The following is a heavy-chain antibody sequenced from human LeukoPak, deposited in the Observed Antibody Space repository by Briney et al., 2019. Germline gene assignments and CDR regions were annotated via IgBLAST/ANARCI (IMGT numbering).Heavy chain of an antibody. Sequence: GGSLRLSCTASGFTFGDYAMSWFRQAPGKGLEWVGFIRSKAYGGTTEYAASVKGRFPISRDDSKSIAYLQMNSLKTEDTAVYYCTRDYSGSYYESDWFDPWGQGTLVTVSS. V-gene: IGHV3-49*03. J-gene: IGHJ5*02. CDR3: TRDYSGSYYESDWFDP. D-gene: IGHD1-26*01. CDR2: IRSKAYGGTT. CDR1: GFTFGDYA.